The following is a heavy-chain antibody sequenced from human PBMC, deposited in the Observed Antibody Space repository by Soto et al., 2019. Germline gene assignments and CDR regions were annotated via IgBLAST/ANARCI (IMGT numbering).Heavy chain of an antibody. CDR3: ASSTAGVYVFHD. D-gene: IGHD2-8*01. J-gene: IGHJ4*02. CDR2: IIPVLGVE. Sequence: QVQLVQSGAEVKNRGSSVKVSCKASGDTFSRSTISWVRQAPGQRLEWMGRIIPVLGVENHAQNFQGSVTLTADKSTSTAYLELSSLKSEDTAIYYCASSTAGVYVFHDWGQGTLVTVSS. V-gene: IGHV1-69*02. CDR1: GDTFSRST.